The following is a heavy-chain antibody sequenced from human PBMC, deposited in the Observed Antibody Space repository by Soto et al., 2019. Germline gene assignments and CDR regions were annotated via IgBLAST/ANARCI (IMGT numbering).Heavy chain of an antibody. CDR1: GYTITAYY. CDR3: ARDDYGIYPX. CDR2: IDPRNGGT. Sequence: ASLKVSCNASGYTITAYYIHWVRQAPGQGLEWMGFIDPRNGGTVYAHKFQGRVTMTRDTSISTVYMDLSGLGSYDTALYFCARDDYGIYPXWGQGSLVTVSX. D-gene: IGHD1-26*01. J-gene: IGHJ4*02. V-gene: IGHV1-2*07.